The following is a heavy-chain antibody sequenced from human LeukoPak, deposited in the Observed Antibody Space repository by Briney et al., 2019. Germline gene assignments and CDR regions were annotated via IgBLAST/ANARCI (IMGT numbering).Heavy chain of an antibody. D-gene: IGHD1-26*01. CDR1: GGTFSSYA. CDR3: ARDLGGSYGAFDI. Sequence: SVKVSCKASGGTFSSYAISWVRQAPGQGLEWMGGIIPIFGTANYAQKFQGRVTITADESTSTAYMELSSLRSEDTAVYYCARDLGGSYGAFDIWGQGTMVTVSS. CDR2: IIPIFGTA. V-gene: IGHV1-69*13. J-gene: IGHJ3*02.